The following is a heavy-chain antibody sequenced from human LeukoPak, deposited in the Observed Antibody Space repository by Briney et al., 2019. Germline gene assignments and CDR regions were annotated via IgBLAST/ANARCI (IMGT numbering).Heavy chain of an antibody. D-gene: IGHD3-16*01. V-gene: IGHV3-23*01. CDR2: ISASGDST. CDR3: AKDRAGWGNAFDI. CDR1: GFTFSSYA. Sequence: GGSLRLSCAASGFTFSSYAMNWVRQAPGKGLEWVSIISASGDSTYYTDSVKGRFTISRDNSRNTLYLQMNSLRVEDTAVYYCAKDRAGWGNAFDIWGQGTMVTVSS. J-gene: IGHJ3*02.